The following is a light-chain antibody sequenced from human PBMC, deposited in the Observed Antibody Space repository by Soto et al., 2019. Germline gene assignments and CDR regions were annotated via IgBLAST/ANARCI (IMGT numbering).Light chain of an antibody. V-gene: IGLV2-14*01. CDR3: SSYTSSSTLLYV. CDR1: SSDVGGYDF. J-gene: IGLJ1*01. Sequence: ALTQPASVSGSPGQSITISYTGTSSDVGGYDFVSWYQQHPGQAPKLMIYEVTNRPSGVSNRFSGSKSANTASLIISGLQAEDEADYYCSSYTSSSTLLYVFGTGTKVTVL. CDR2: EVT.